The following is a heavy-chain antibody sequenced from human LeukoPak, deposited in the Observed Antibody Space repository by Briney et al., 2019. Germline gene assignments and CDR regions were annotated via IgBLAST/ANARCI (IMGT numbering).Heavy chain of an antibody. CDR1: GYTFTGYY. CDR2: INPNSGGT. Sequence: GASVKVSCKASGYTFTGYYMHWVRQAPGQGLEWMGWINPNSGGTNYAQKFQGRVTMTRDTSISTAYMELSRLRSDDTAVYYCARDLTYYDILTGYSLLDYWGQGTLVTVSS. V-gene: IGHV1-2*02. J-gene: IGHJ4*02. D-gene: IGHD3-9*01. CDR3: ARDLTYYDILTGYSLLDY.